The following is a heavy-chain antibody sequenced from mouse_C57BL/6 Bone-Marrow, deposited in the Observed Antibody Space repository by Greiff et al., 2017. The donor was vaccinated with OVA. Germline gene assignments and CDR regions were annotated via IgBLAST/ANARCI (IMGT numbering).Heavy chain of an antibody. V-gene: IGHV1-18*01. CDR2: INPNNGGT. Sequence: EVQLQQSGPELVKPGASVKIPCKASGYSFPDYNLDWVQQSHGKSLSWIGDINPNNGGTIYNQKFKGKATLTVDKSSSTAYMELRSLTSEDTAVYYCARSQTAQATPLMDYWGQGTSVTVSS. CDR1: GYSFPDYN. CDR3: ARSQTAQATPLMDY. J-gene: IGHJ4*01. D-gene: IGHD3-2*02.